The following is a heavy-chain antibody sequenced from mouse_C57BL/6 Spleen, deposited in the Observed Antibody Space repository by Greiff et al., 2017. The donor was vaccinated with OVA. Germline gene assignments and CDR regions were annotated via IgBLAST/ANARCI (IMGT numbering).Heavy chain of an antibody. J-gene: IGHJ2*01. V-gene: IGHV1-81*01. CDR3: ARERGDSSGYVLYFDY. CDR1: GYTFTSYG. CDR2: IYPRSGNT. Sequence: QVQLQQSGAELARPGASVKLSCKASGYTFTSYGISWVKQSTGQGLEWIGEIYPRSGNTYYNEKFKGKATLTADKSSSTAYMELRSLTSEDSAVYFCARERGDSSGYVLYFDYWGQGTTLTVSS. D-gene: IGHD3-2*02.